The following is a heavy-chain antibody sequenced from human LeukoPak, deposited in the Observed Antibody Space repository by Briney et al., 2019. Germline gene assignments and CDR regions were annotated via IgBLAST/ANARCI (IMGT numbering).Heavy chain of an antibody. Sequence: SETLSLNCTVSGGSISSGGYYWSWIRQHPGKGLEWIGYIYYSGSTHYNPSLKSRVTISVDTSKNQFSLKLSSVTAADTAVYYCARVIAAAGKVWFDPWGQGTLVTVSS. V-gene: IGHV4-31*03. CDR3: ARVIAAAGKVWFDP. D-gene: IGHD6-13*01. CDR1: GGSISSGGYY. J-gene: IGHJ5*02. CDR2: IYYSGST.